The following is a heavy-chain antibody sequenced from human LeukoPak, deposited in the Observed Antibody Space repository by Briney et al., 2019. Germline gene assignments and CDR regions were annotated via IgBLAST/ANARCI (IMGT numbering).Heavy chain of an antibody. Sequence: GGSLRLSCAASGFTFSSYAMSWVRQAPGKGLEWASGISGSGGGTHYADSVKGRFTISRDNSKNTLDLKMNSLRAEDTAVYYCPKVWINYFDSGTRGPLVPVSS. J-gene: IGHJ4*02. CDR3: PKVWINYFDS. D-gene: IGHD3-3*01. CDR1: GFTFSSYA. CDR2: ISGSGGGT. V-gene: IGHV3-23*01.